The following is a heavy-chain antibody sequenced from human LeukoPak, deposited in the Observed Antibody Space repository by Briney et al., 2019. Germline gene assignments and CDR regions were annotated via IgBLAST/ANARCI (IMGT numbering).Heavy chain of an antibody. D-gene: IGHD5-12*01. J-gene: IGHJ4*02. CDR2: ISGSGGST. CDR1: GFTFSSYA. CDR3: ARERSPRSGYSGYRGGYFDY. Sequence: GGSLRLSCAASGFTFSSYAMSWVRQAPGKGLEWVSDISGSGGSTYYADSVKGRFTISRDNSKNTLYLQMNSLRAEDTAVYYCARERSPRSGYSGYRGGYFDYWGQGTLVTVSS. V-gene: IGHV3-23*01.